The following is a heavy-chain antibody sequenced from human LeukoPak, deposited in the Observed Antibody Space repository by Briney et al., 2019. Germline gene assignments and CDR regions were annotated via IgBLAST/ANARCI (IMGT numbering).Heavy chain of an antibody. J-gene: IGHJ6*02. CDR2: INHSGST. CDR1: GGSLRGYY. V-gene: IGHV4-34*01. D-gene: IGHD6-13*01. CDR3: ARDGQQFYYYYGMDV. Sequence: PSETLSLTCGVYGGSLRGYYWSLIRQPPGKGLEWIGEINHSGSTNYNPSLKSRVTISVDTSKNQFSLKLSSVTAADTAVYYCARDGQQFYYYYGMDVWGQGTTVTVSS.